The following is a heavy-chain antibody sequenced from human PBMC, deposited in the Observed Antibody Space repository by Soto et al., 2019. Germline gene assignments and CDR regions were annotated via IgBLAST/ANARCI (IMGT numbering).Heavy chain of an antibody. D-gene: IGHD3-16*01. CDR3: ARQITNWFDP. V-gene: IGHV4-31*03. J-gene: IGHJ5*02. Sequence: PSETLSLTCTVSGGSISSGGYYWSWIRQHPGKGLEWIGYIYYSGSTYYNPSLKSRVTISVDTSKNQFSLKLSSVTAADTAVYYCARQITNWFDPWGQGTLVTVSS. CDR1: GGSISSGGYY. CDR2: IYYSGST.